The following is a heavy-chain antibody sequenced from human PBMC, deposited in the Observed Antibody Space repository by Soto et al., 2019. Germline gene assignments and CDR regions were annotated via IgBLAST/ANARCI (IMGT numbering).Heavy chain of an antibody. D-gene: IGHD4-17*01. CDR1: GFTFSSYG. V-gene: IGHV3-30*18. Sequence: GGSLRLSCAASGFTFSSYGMHWVRQAPGKGLEWVAVISYDGSNKYYADSVKGRFTISRDNSKNTLYLQMNSLRAEDTAVYYCAKDSRVMTTVSRFDYWGQGTLVTVSS. CDR3: AKDSRVMTTVSRFDY. CDR2: ISYDGSNK. J-gene: IGHJ4*02.